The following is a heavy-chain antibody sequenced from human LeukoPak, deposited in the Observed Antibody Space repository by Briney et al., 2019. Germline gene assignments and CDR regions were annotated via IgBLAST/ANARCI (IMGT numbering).Heavy chain of an antibody. J-gene: IGHJ6*03. Sequence: PSETLSLTCAVYGGSFSGYYWSWIRQPPGKGLEWIGEINHSGSTNYNPSLKSRVTISVDTSKNQFSLKLSSVTAADTAVYYCARGFVTMVRGVITNYYYYYYMDVWGKGTTVTVSS. CDR2: INHSGST. V-gene: IGHV4-34*01. CDR1: GGSFSGYY. CDR3: ARGFVTMVRGVITNYYYYYYMDV. D-gene: IGHD3-10*01.